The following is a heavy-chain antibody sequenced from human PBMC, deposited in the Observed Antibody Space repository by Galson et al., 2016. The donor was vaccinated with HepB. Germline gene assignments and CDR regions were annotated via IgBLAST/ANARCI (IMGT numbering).Heavy chain of an antibody. V-gene: IGHV6-1*01. D-gene: IGHD3-16*01. CDR2: TYYRSKWIN. Sequence: CAISGDSVTSHSAAWNWIRSSPSRGLEWLGRTYYRSKWINDYAESVKSRITINADTSKNQFSLHLNSVTPEDTSVYYCARVGRTAYGMDVWGQGTTVTVSS. CDR3: ARVGRTAYGMDV. CDR1: GDSVTSHSAA. J-gene: IGHJ6*02.